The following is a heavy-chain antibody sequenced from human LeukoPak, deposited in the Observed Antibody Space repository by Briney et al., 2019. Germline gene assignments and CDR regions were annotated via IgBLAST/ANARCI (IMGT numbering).Heavy chain of an antibody. CDR1: GGSISSSSYY. CDR3: ARKSGNYQPFDY. D-gene: IGHD1-26*01. J-gene: IGHJ4*02. V-gene: IGHV4-39*07. CDR2: IYHSGST. Sequence: PSETLSLTCTVSGGSISSSSYYWGWVRQPPDKGLEWIGEIYHSGSTNYNPSLKSRVTISVDKSQNQFSLKLSSVTAADTAVYYCARKSGNYQPFDYWGQGTLVTVSS.